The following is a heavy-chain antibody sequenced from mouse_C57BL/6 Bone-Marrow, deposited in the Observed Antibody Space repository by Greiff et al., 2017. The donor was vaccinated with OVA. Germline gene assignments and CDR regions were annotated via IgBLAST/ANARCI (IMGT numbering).Heavy chain of an antibody. V-gene: IGHV1-85*01. CDR3: ANRFYYYGSLFAY. D-gene: IGHD1-1*01. J-gene: IGHJ3*01. CDR1: GYTFTSYD. CDR2: IYPRDGST. Sequence: QVQLQQSGPELVKPGASVKLSCKASGYTFTSYDINWVKQRPGQGLEWIGWIYPRDGSTKYNEKFKGKATLTVATSSSTAYMELQSLTSEYSAVYFCANRFYYYGSLFAYWGQGTLVTVSA.